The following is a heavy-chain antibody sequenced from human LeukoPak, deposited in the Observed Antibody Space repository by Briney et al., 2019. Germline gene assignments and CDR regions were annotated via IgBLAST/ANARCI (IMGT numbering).Heavy chain of an antibody. Sequence: ASVKVSCKASGYTFTSYYMHWVRQAPGQGLEWMGIINPSGGSTSYAQKFQGRVTMTRDMSTSTVYMELSSLRSEDTAVYYCARGFPYYDSSGYRPYYFDYWGRGTLVTVSS. CDR3: ARGFPYYDSSGYRPYYFDY. V-gene: IGHV1-46*01. J-gene: IGHJ4*02. D-gene: IGHD3-22*01. CDR2: INPSGGST. CDR1: GYTFTSYY.